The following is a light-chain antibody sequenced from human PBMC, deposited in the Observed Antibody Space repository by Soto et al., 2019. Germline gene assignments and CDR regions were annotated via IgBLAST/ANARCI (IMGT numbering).Light chain of an antibody. CDR1: SSNMGSNY. Sequence: QSVLTQPPSASGTPGQRVTISCSGSSSNMGSNYVYWYQQLPGTAPKLLIYSSNQRPSGVPDRFSGSKSGTSASLAISGRRSEDEADYYCAAWDDSLSGHVVFGGGTKLTVL. V-gene: IGLV1-47*02. J-gene: IGLJ2*01. CDR2: SSN. CDR3: AAWDDSLSGHVV.